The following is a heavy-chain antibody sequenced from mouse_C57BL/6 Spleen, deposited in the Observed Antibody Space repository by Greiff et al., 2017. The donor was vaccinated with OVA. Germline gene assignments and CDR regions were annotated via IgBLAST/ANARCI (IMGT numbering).Heavy chain of an antibody. CDR3: ARWAYYSNYGAMDY. D-gene: IGHD2-5*01. V-gene: IGHV1-69*01. CDR2: IDPSDSYT. Sequence: VKLQQPGAELVMPGASVKLSCKASGYTFTSYWMHWVKQRPGQGLEWIGEIDPSDSYTNYNQKFKGKSTLTVDKSSSTAYMQLSSLTSEDSAVYYCARWAYYSNYGAMDYWGQGTSVTVSS. CDR1: GYTFTSYW. J-gene: IGHJ4*01.